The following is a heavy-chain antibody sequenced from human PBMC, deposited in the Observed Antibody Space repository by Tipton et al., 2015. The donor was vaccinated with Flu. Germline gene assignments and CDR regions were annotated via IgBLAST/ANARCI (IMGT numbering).Heavy chain of an antibody. CDR2: IYPADSDT. D-gene: IGHD6-13*01. Sequence: QSGAEVKKPGESLRISCKGSGYPLRNYWIAWVRQTPGKGLEWLGIIYPADSDTTYSPSFQGQVTISADKSIATTYLQLHSLKASDSAVYHCVRSPAAEEPFDFWGPGTLVTVSS. CDR3: VRSPAAEEPFDF. CDR1: GYPLRNYW. V-gene: IGHV5-51*01. J-gene: IGHJ3*01.